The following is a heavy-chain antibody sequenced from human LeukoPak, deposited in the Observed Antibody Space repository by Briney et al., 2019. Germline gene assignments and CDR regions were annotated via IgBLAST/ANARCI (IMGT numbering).Heavy chain of an antibody. CDR1: GYTFTSYD. J-gene: IGHJ4*02. D-gene: IGHD3-10*01. Sequence: ASVKVSCQASGYTFTSYDINWVRQATGQGLEWMGWMNPNSGNTGYAQKFQGRVTMTRNTSISTAYMELSSLRSEDTAVYYCAGVFGDYYGSGSYPYWGQGTLVTVSS. CDR2: MNPNSGNT. CDR3: AGVFGDYYGSGSYPY. V-gene: IGHV1-8*01.